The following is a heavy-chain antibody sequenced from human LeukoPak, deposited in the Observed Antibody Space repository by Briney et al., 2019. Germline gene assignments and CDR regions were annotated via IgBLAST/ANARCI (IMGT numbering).Heavy chain of an antibody. V-gene: IGHV3-66*01. CDR1: GFAVSSNY. CDR3: ARDRAVAAFDY. D-gene: IGHD6-19*01. Sequence: GGSLRLSCAASGFAVSSNYMSWVRQAPGKGLEWVSVIYSGGSTYYADSVKGRFTISRDNSKNTLYLQMNSLRAEDTAVYYCARDRAVAAFDYWGQGTLVTVSS. J-gene: IGHJ4*02. CDR2: IYSGGST.